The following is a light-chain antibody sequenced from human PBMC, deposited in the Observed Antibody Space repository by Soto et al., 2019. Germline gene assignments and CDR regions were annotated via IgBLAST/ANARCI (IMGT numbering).Light chain of an antibody. CDR1: ASDVGSYDL. J-gene: IGLJ3*02. CDR2: EDN. Sequence: QAVVTQPASVSGSPRQSITISCTGTASDVGSYDLVSWYQHHPGKVPKLIIYEDNKRPSGISDRFSGSKSGNTASLTISGLQAADEATYHCCSYAGTSTWVFGGGTKLTVL. CDR3: CSYAGTSTWV. V-gene: IGLV2-23*01.